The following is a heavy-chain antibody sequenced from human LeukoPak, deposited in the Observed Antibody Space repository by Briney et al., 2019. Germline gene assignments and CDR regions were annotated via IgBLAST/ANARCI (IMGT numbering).Heavy chain of an antibody. D-gene: IGHD5-12*01. J-gene: IGHJ4*02. Sequence: GGSLRLSCAASGFTFSDYYMSWIRQAPGKGLEWVSYISSSDTRYYADSVKGRFTISRDNAKNSLYLQMNSLRGEDTAVYYCARGGAVATSYYFDYWGQGTLVTVSS. V-gene: IGHV3-11*04. CDR3: ARGGAVATSYYFDY. CDR2: ISSSDTR. CDR1: GFTFSDYY.